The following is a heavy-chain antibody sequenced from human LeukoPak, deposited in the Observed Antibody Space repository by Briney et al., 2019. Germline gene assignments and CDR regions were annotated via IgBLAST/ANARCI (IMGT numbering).Heavy chain of an antibody. J-gene: IGHJ4*02. V-gene: IGHV3-30*18. CDR1: GFTFSSYG. CDR2: ISYDGSNK. Sequence: GGSLRLSCAASGFTFSSYGMHWVRQAPGKGLEWVAVISYDGSNKYYADSVKGRFTISRDNSKNTLYLQMNSLRAEDTAVYYCAKDLTRGWGVTAIRGFDYWGQGTLVTVSS. D-gene: IGHD2-21*02. CDR3: AKDLTRGWGVTAIRGFDY.